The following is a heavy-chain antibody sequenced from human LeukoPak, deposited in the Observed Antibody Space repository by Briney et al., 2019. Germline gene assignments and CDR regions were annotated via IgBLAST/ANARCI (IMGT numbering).Heavy chain of an antibody. CDR3: ARDPPYYYDSSGYD. CDR2: IYYSWST. J-gene: IGHJ4*02. CDR1: GGSISSSSYY. Sequence: SQTLSLTCTVSGGSISSSSYYWGWIRQPPGKGLEWIGSIYYSWSTYYNPSLKSRVTISVDRSKNQFSLKLSSVTAADTAVYYFARDPPYYYDSSGYDWGQGTLVTVSS. D-gene: IGHD3-22*01. V-gene: IGHV4-39*07.